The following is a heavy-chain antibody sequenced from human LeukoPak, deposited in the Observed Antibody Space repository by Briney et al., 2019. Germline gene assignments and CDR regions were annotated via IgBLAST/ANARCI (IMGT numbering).Heavy chain of an antibody. J-gene: IGHJ4*02. V-gene: IGHV3-30*18. CDR2: ISYDGSNK. D-gene: IGHD5-18*01. Sequence: GRSLRLSCAASGFTFSSYGMHWVRQAPGKGLEWVAVISYDGSNKYYADSVKGRFTISRDNSKNTLYLQMNSLRAEDTAVYYCAKSSGIQLWLHFDYWGQGTLVTASS. CDR1: GFTFSSYG. CDR3: AKSSGIQLWLHFDY.